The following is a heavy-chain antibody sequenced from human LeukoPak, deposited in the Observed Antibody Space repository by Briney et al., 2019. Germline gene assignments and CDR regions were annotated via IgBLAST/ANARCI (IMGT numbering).Heavy chain of an antibody. D-gene: IGHD2-15*01. CDR2: IYYSGST. CDR3: ARHARRVGCVVAATRHPPNWFDP. Sequence: SSETLSLTCTVSGGSISSYYWSWIRQPPGEGLEWIGYIYYSGSTNYNPSLKSRVTISVDTSKNQFSLKLSSVTAAHTDVYYCARHARRVGCVVAATRHPPNWFDPWGQGTLVTVSS. J-gene: IGHJ5*02. V-gene: IGHV4-59*08. CDR1: GGSISSYY.